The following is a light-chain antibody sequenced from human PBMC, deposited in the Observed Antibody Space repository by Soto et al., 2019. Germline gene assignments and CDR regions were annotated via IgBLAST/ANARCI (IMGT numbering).Light chain of an antibody. J-gene: IGLJ3*02. CDR1: SSDIGGYNS. V-gene: IGLV2-8*01. Sequence: QSALTQPPSASGSPGQSVTISCTGTSSDIGGYNSVSWYQQHPGKAPRLMIYEVNKRPSGVPDRFSGSKSGYTASLAITGLQAEDEADYYCQSYDSSLSGWVFGGGTKLTVL. CDR3: QSYDSSLSGWV. CDR2: EVN.